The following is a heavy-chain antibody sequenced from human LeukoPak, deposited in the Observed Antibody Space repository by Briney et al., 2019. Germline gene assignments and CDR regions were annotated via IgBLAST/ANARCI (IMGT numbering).Heavy chain of an antibody. V-gene: IGHV3-13*01. CDR3: ARGYYGSGSYLQPFDY. D-gene: IGHD3-10*01. CDR1: GFTFSSYD. Sequence: GGSPTLSCAASGFTFSSYDMHWVRQATGKGLEWVSAIGTAGDTYYPGSVKGRFTISRENAKNSLYLQMNSLRAGDTAVYYCARGYYGSGSYLQPFDYWGQGTLVTVSS. J-gene: IGHJ4*02. CDR2: IGTAGDT.